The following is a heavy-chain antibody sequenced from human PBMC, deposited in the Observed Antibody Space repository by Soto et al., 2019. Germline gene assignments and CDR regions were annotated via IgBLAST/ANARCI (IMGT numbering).Heavy chain of an antibody. CDR2: IYPGDSDT. V-gene: IGHV5-51*01. J-gene: IGHJ6*02. CDR1: GYSFTSYW. CDR3: ARHPPGGTPNYGMDV. D-gene: IGHD1-1*01. Sequence: GESLKISCKGSGYSFTSYWIGWVRQMPGKGLEWMGIIYPGDSDTRYSPSFQGQVTISADKSISSAYLQWSSLKASDTAMYYCARHPPGGTPNYGMDVWGQGTTVTVSS.